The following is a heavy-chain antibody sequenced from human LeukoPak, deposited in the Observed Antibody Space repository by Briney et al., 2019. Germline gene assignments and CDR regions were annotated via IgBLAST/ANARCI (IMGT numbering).Heavy chain of an antibody. Sequence: GGSLRLSCAASGFTVDSNYLSWVRQAPGKGLEWVSTIYTGGNTYYAASVKGRFTISRGFSKNTVFLHMNSLRAEDTAMYYCARGDDSGYYDYFDYWGQGALVTVSS. CDR1: GFTVDSNY. CDR2: IYTGGNT. D-gene: IGHD3-22*01. J-gene: IGHJ4*02. V-gene: IGHV3-53*01. CDR3: ARGDDSGYYDYFDY.